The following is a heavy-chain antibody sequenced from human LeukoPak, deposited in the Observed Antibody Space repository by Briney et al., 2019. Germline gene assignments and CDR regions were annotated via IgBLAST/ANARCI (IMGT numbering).Heavy chain of an antibody. CDR3: AREGGMAVAAYFDY. CDR2: IHPSSGGT. CDR1: GYTFTGYL. V-gene: IGHV1-2*02. D-gene: IGHD6-19*01. Sequence: ASVKVSCKASGYTFTGYLVHWVRQAPGQGLEWMGWIHPSSGGTNFGQKFQGRVTMTRDTSISTAYMELNSLRSDDTAVYYCAREGGMAVAAYFDYWGQGTLVTVSS. J-gene: IGHJ4*02.